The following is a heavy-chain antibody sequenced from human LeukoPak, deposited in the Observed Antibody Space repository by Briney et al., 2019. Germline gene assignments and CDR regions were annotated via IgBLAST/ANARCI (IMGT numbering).Heavy chain of an antibody. V-gene: IGHV4-39*07. J-gene: IGHJ4*01. D-gene: IGHD2-8*02. CDR1: GDSISTSSYF. Sequence: SEPLSLTCRVPGDSISTSSYFWGWIRQSPGKGLEWIGTVVYNGSTSLSPSLKSGVTMSVYTSTNQFSLKVTCVTAADTAVYFCGRVSLTGVGGRGYIDYWGRGTLVTVSS. CDR3: GRVSLTGVGGRGYIDY. CDR2: VVYNGST.